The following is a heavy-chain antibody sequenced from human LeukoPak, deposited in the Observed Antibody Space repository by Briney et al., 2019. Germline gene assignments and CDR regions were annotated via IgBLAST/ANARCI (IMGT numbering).Heavy chain of an antibody. CDR1: GFTFSNNY. Sequence: GGSLRLSCATSGFTFSNNYMSWVRQAPGKGLECVSVIDGAGSTYYAASVKGRFTISRDISKNALFLLMNSLTAEDTAVYYCARVGYTSSWGERFYFDYWGLGTVVTVS. D-gene: IGHD6-13*01. V-gene: IGHV3-66*01. J-gene: IGHJ4*02. CDR3: ARVGYTSSWGERFYFDY. CDR2: IDGAGST.